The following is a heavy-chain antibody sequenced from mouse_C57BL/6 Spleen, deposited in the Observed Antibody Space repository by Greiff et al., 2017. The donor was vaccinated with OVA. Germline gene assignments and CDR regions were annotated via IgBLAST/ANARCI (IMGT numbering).Heavy chain of an antibody. CDR3: AKDYYGSSGDY. V-gene: IGHV1-55*01. J-gene: IGHJ2*01. D-gene: IGHD1-1*01. CDR2: IYPGSGST. Sequence: QVQLQQPGAELVKPGASVKMSCKASVYTFTSYWITWVKQRPGQGLEWIGDIYPGSGSTNYNEKFKSKATLTVDTSSSTAYMQLSSLTSEDSAVYYCAKDYYGSSGDYWGQGTTLTVSS. CDR1: VYTFTSYW.